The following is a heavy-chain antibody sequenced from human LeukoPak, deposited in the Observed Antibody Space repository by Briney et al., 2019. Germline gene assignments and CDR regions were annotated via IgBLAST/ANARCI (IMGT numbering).Heavy chain of an antibody. D-gene: IGHD5-18*01. CDR1: GFTFSNYG. J-gene: IGHJ4*02. V-gene: IGHV3-30*18. CDR3: AKEGDTAMGDY. Sequence: GRSLRLSCAASGFTFSNYGMHRVRQVPGKKPEWVAVISYDGSNKYYADSVKGRFTISRDNSKNTLYLQMNSLRAEDTAVYYCAKEGDTAMGDYWGQGTLVTVSS. CDR2: ISYDGSNK.